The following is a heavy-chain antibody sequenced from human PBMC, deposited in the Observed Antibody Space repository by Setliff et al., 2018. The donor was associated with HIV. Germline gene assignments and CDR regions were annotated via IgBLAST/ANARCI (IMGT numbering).Heavy chain of an antibody. D-gene: IGHD4-17*01. CDR3: ARYSTLTTNFDY. Sequence: SETLSLTCAVYGGSFSGYYWSWIRQPPGKGLEWIGSIHDSGRTYYNPSLKSRVTISVDTSKNQFSLKLSSVTAADTAVYYCARYSTLTTNFDYWGQGTLVTVSS. CDR1: GGSFSGYY. CDR2: IHDSGRT. V-gene: IGHV4-34*01. J-gene: IGHJ4*02.